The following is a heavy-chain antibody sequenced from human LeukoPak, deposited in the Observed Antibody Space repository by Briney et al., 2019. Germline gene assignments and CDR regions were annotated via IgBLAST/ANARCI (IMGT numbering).Heavy chain of an antibody. D-gene: IGHD1-1*01. Sequence: PSETLSLTCTVSGGSISSSSYYWGWIRQPPGKGLEWIGSIYYSGSTYYNPSLKSRVTISVDTSKNQFSLKLSSVTAADTAVYYCASGKRGTGLAFDIWGQGTMVTVSS. V-gene: IGHV4-39*07. CDR1: GGSISSSSYY. CDR3: ASGKRGTGLAFDI. J-gene: IGHJ3*02. CDR2: IYYSGST.